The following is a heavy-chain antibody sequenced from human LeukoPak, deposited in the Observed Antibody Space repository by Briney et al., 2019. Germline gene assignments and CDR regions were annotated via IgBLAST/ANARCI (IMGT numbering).Heavy chain of an antibody. CDR3: ARIRDGYNDAYDI. CDR1: GYTFTSYY. V-gene: IGHV1-46*01. D-gene: IGHD5-24*01. J-gene: IGHJ3*02. Sequence: GASVKVSCKASGYTFTSYYMHLVRQAPGQGFEWMAIINPSDGSTTNSQKFQGRVTMTRDTSTSTVYMELSGLRSEDTALYYCARIRDGYNDAYDIWGQGTMVTVSS. CDR2: INPSDGST.